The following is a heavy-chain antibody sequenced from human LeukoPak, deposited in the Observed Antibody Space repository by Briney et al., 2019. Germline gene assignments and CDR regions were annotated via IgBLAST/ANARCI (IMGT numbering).Heavy chain of an antibody. V-gene: IGHV1-8*01. Sequence: GASVKVSCKASGYTFTSHDVNWVRQATGQAPGWMGWINPNSGATGYAQKFQGRVTVTRDTSISTAYMELSSLTSEDTAVYYCTRHTSPTFDYWGQGTLVTVSS. CDR2: INPNSGAT. J-gene: IGHJ4*02. D-gene: IGHD2-2*01. CDR3: TRHTSPTFDY. CDR1: GYTFTSHD.